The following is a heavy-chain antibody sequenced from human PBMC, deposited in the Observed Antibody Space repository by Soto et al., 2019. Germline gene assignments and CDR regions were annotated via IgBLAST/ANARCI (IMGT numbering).Heavy chain of an antibody. CDR3: AREVRGGFTGIFDQ. V-gene: IGHV4-4*07. J-gene: IGHJ4*02. CDR2: IYTDGTT. Sequence: PSETLSVTCTVSGDSISDYFYWSWFRQPAGKGLEWIGRIYTDGTTKYNPSLKSRVTLSLDKSKNQFSLRLSSVTAADTAVYYFAREVRGGFTGIFDQWGRGSRVTVSS. D-gene: IGHD2-15*01. CDR1: GDSISDYFY.